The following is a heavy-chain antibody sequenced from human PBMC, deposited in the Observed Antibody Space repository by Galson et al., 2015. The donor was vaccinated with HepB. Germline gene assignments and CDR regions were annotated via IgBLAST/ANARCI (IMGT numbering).Heavy chain of an antibody. D-gene: IGHD2-2*01. CDR2: VNGGKGDT. Sequence: SVKVSCKASGYSFTSYAIHWVRQAPGQSPEWMGWVNGGKGDTRYSVKFQDRVTISRDASASTAYVELYSLRSEDTALYYCVRDQGYQLLWFWGQGTLVTVSS. CDR3: VRDQGYQLLWF. J-gene: IGHJ4*02. CDR1: GYSFTSYA. V-gene: IGHV1-3*01.